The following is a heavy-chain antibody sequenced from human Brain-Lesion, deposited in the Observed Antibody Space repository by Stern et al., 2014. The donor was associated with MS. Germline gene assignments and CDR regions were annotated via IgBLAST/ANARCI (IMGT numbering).Heavy chain of an antibody. Sequence: EVQLVESGGGLVQPGGSLRLSCEASGFTFSNYWMHWVRQAPGNGLVWVSRVNNDGRRTSYADSVKGRFTMSRDNAKNTLYLQMNSLRVEDTAIYYCARGERWFDSWGQGTLVTVSS. CDR3: ARGERWFDS. CDR1: GFTFSNYW. V-gene: IGHV3-74*02. J-gene: IGHJ5*01. CDR2: VNNDGRRT. D-gene: IGHD3-10*01.